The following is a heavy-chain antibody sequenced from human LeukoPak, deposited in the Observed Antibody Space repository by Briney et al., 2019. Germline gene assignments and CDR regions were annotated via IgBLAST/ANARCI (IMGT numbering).Heavy chain of an antibody. CDR2: MNPNSGNT. CDR3: ARIALRYEMPGIEYYHYGMDV. Sequence: GASVKVSCKASGYTFTSYDINWVRQATGQGLEWMGWMNPNSGNTGYAQKFQGRVTVTRNTSISTAYMELSSLRSEDTAVYYCARIALRYEMPGIEYYHYGMDVWGQGTTVTVSS. D-gene: IGHD3-9*01. CDR1: GYTFTSYD. J-gene: IGHJ6*02. V-gene: IGHV1-8*01.